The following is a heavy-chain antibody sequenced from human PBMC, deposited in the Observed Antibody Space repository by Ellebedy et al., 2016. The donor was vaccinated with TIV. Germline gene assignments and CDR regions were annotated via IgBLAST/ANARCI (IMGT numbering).Heavy chain of an antibody. Sequence: ASVKVSCKASGVTFSTYGISWVRQAPGQGLEWMGRVIPILGRPDYAQNFQGRVTIYADKSTGTPYLELSTLRSEDTAVYYCATDSRYSYGYRFNFWGQGTLVIVSS. D-gene: IGHD5-18*01. CDR1: GVTFSTYG. CDR2: VIPILGRP. CDR3: ATDSRYSYGYRFNF. J-gene: IGHJ4*02. V-gene: IGHV1-69*04.